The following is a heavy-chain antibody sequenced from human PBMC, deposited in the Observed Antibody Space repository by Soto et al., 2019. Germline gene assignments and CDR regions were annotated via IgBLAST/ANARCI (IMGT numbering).Heavy chain of an antibody. J-gene: IGHJ6*02. CDR1: GFSCSSYG. V-gene: IGHV3-33*01. CDR3: ARSTTAMVPMDV. D-gene: IGHD5-18*01. Sequence: QVQLVESGGGVVQPGRSLRLSCAASGFSCSSYGMHWVRQAPGKGLEWVAVIWYDGSNKYYADSVKGRFIISRDNSKNTLYLQMNSLRVEDTAVYYCARSTTAMVPMDVWGQGTTVTVSS. CDR2: IWYDGSNK.